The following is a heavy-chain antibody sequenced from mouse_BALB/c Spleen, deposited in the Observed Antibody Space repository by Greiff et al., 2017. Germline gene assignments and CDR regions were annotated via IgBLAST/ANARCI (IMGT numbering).Heavy chain of an antibody. CDR2: IDPANGNT. Sequence: VQLKESGAELVKPGASVKLSCTASGFNIKDTYMHWVKQRPEQGLEWIGRIDPANGNTKYDPKFQGKATITADTSSNTAYLQLSSLTSEDTAVYYCARLYYGSSSWFAYWGQGTLVTVSA. D-gene: IGHD1-1*01. J-gene: IGHJ3*01. V-gene: IGHV14-3*02. CDR1: GFNIKDTY. CDR3: ARLYYGSSSWFAY.